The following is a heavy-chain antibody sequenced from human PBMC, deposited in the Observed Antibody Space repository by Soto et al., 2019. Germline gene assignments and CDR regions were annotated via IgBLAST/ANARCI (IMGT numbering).Heavy chain of an antibody. Sequence: PGGSLRLSCAASRFDFTSYWMSWVRQAPGKGLEWVANIKQDGSEKYYVDSVKGRFTISRDNAKNSLYLQMNSLRPEDTALYYCVKDATVSGVRQGLDFWGRGTLVTVSS. CDR3: VKDATVSGVRQGLDF. CDR1: RFDFTSYW. V-gene: IGHV3-7*03. J-gene: IGHJ4*02. D-gene: IGHD6-19*01. CDR2: IKQDGSEK.